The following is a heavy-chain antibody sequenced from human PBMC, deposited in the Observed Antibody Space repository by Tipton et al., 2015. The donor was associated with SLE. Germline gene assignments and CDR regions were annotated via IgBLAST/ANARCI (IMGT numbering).Heavy chain of an antibody. V-gene: IGHV4-59*01. D-gene: IGHD5/OR15-5a*01. Sequence: TLSLTCTVSGGSISSYYWTWIRQPPGKGLEWIGYIYYSGSTIYNPSLKSRVTISVDTSRSQFSLKLSSVNTADTAVYFCARGGLRRRWFDPWGQGTLGSVSS. CDR2: IYYSGST. CDR1: GGSISSYY. J-gene: IGHJ5*02. CDR3: ARGGLRRRWFDP.